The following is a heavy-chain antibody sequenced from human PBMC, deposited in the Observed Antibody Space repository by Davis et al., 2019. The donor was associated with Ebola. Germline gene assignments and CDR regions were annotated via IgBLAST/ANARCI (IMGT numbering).Heavy chain of an antibody. J-gene: IGHJ4*02. CDR3: ASALLWFGELPEYYFDY. CDR2: IYYSGST. V-gene: IGHV4-59*01. CDR1: GGSISSYY. Sequence: SETLSLTCTASGGSISSYYWSWIRQPPGQGLEWIGYIYYSGSTNYNPSLKSRVTISVDTSKNQFSLKLSSVTAADTAVYYCASALLWFGELPEYYFDYWGQGTLVTVSS. D-gene: IGHD3-10*01.